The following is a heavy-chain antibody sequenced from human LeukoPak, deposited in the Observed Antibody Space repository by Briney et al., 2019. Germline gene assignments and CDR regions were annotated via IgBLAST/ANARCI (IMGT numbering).Heavy chain of an antibody. J-gene: IGHJ4*02. CDR1: GFTVSNNY. D-gene: IGHD2-8*01. Sequence: PGGSLRLSCAASGFTVSNNYMSWVRQAPGKGLEWVSIIYAGGYTYYADSVKDRFTISRDNSKNTLYLQMKSLTAEDTAVYYCARNGPGAYYFDFWGQGTLVTVSS. V-gene: IGHV3-66*01. CDR2: IYAGGYT. CDR3: ARNGPGAYYFDF.